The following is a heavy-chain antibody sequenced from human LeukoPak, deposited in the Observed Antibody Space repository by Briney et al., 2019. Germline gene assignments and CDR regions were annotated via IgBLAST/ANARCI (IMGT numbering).Heavy chain of an antibody. Sequence: AGGSLRLSCAASGFTFSNYAMSWVRQAPGKGLEWVSAISDSGRDTYCADSVKGRFTISRDNSKNTLYLQMNSLRAEDAAVYYCAKRVPYSSSSVYFDYWGQGTLVTVSS. D-gene: IGHD6-6*01. CDR3: AKRVPYSSSSVYFDY. CDR1: GFTFSNYA. CDR2: ISDSGRDT. J-gene: IGHJ4*02. V-gene: IGHV3-23*01.